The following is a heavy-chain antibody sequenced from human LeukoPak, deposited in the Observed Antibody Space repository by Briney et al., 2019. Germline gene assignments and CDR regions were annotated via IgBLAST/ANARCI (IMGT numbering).Heavy chain of an antibody. CDR3: WDSH. CDR2: ISPDGREK. Sequence: PGRSLRLSCSASGFTFSNFWMTWVRQAPGKGLECLANISPDGREKYYMDSVKGRFTISRDNTKNSLYLQMSSLRADYCARDLNWDSHWGQGTLVTVSS. CDR1: GFTFSNFW. J-gene: IGHJ4*02. D-gene: IGHD5-24*01. V-gene: IGHV3-7*01.